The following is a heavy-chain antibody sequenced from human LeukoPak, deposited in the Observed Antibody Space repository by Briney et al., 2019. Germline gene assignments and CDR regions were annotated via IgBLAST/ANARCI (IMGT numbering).Heavy chain of an antibody. CDR3: ARDLKADGYNYDYFDY. J-gene: IGHJ4*02. CDR2: ISYDGSNK. V-gene: IGHV3-30-3*01. D-gene: IGHD5-24*01. Sequence: GGSLRLSCAASGFTFSSHWMHWVRQAPGKGLEWVAVISYDGSNKYYADSVKGRFTISRDNSKNTLYLQMNSLRAEDTAVYYCARDLKADGYNYDYFDYWGQGTLVTVSS. CDR1: GFTFSSHW.